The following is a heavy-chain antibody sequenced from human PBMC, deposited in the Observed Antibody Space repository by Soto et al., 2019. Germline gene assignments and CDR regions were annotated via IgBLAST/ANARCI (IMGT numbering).Heavy chain of an antibody. D-gene: IGHD3-16*01. J-gene: IGHJ3*02. Sequence: SETLSLTCTVSGGSISSGDYYWNWIRQPPGKGLEWIGFIYNSGSAYYNPSLKSRVTISVDTSKNQFALKLTSVTAADTAVYYCARNDYDYVWESPGGDAFDIWGQGTLVTVSS. CDR1: GGSISSGDYY. V-gene: IGHV4-30-4*01. CDR2: IYNSGSA. CDR3: ARNDYDYVWESPGGDAFDI.